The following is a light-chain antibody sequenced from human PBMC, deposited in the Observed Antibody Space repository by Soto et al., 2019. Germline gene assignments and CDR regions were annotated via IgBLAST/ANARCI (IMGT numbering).Light chain of an antibody. Sequence: EIVSTQSPGTLSLSPGERATLSCRASQSVSSNYLAWYQQKPGQAPRLLIFAASSRATGIPDRFSGSGSGTDFTLTVSRLEPEDFAVYFCQQYSSSPYTFGQGTKLEI. V-gene: IGKV3-20*01. CDR3: QQYSSSPYT. J-gene: IGKJ2*01. CDR2: AAS. CDR1: QSVSSNY.